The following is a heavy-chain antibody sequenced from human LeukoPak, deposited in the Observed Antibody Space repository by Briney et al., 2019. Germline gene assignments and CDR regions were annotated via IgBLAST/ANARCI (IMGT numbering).Heavy chain of an antibody. V-gene: IGHV3-30*03. Sequence: GGSLRLSCAASGFSLTSNGMHWVRQAPGKGLEWVAFISHDGNKKYYADSVKGRFTVSRDSSKSTLFLQMDSLRRDDTAVYYCARDIRVRYMPMVRAVEYYQYHAMDVWGQGTTVTVYS. CDR1: GFSLTSNG. CDR3: ARDIRVRYMPMVRAVEYYQYHAMDV. D-gene: IGHD3-10*01. CDR2: ISHDGNKK. J-gene: IGHJ6*02.